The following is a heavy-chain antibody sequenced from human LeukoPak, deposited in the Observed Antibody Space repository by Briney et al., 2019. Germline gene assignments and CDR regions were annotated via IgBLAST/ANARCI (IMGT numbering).Heavy chain of an antibody. Sequence: GGSLRLSCAASRFTLSSYAMSWVRQAPGKGLEWVSAISGSGGSTYYADSVKGRFTISRDNSKNTLYLQMNSLRAEDTAVYYCAKELTTERTPGVDSWGQGTLVTVSS. CDR1: RFTLSSYA. CDR2: ISGSGGST. D-gene: IGHD4-17*01. CDR3: AKELTTERTPGVDS. J-gene: IGHJ4*02. V-gene: IGHV3-23*01.